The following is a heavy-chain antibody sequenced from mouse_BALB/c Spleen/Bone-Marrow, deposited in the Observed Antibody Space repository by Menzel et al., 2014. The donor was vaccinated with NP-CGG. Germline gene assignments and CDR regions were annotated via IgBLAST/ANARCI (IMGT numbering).Heavy chain of an antibody. J-gene: IGHJ4*01. CDR2: IRNKANGYTT. D-gene: IGHD2-3*01. V-gene: IGHV7-3*02. Sequence: EVKLVESGGGLVQPGSSPRLSCATSGFTFTDYYMNWVRQPPGKALEWLGFIRNKANGYTTEFSASVKGRFTISRDDSQSILYLQMNTLRAEDSATYYCARYDGYSDNAMDYWGQGTSVTVSS. CDR1: GFTFTDYY. CDR3: ARYDGYSDNAMDY.